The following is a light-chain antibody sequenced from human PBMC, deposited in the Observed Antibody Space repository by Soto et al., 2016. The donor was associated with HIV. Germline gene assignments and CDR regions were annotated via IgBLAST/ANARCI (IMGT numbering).Light chain of an antibody. J-gene: IGKJ2*01. CDR2: EAS. V-gene: IGKV1-9*01. CDR1: QGVGTY. CDR3: QQLDSNLVT. Sequence: DIQLTQSPSFLSASVGDRVTITCRASQGVGTYLAWYQQKPGKPPKLLIYEASTLLSGVPSRFSGSGSGTEFTLTINSLRPEDFATYYCQQLDSNLVTFGQGTKLEIK.